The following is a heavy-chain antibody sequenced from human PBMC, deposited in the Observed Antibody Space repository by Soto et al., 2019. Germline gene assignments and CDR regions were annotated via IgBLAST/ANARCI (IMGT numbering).Heavy chain of an antibody. D-gene: IGHD3-3*01. CDR1: GYTFTSYA. CDR3: ARGFPLGFDP. V-gene: IGHV1-3*05. Sequence: QVQLVQSGAEKKKPGASVKVSCKASGYTFTSYAIDWVRQAPGQRLEWMGWINDGNGNTKYSQKFQGRVTITRDTSASTAYMELSSLRAEDTAVYYCARGFPLGFDPWGQGTLVTVSS. CDR2: INDGNGNT. J-gene: IGHJ5*02.